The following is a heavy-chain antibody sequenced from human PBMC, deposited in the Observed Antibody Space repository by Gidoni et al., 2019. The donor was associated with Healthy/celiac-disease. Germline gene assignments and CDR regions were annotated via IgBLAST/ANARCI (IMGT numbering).Heavy chain of an antibody. J-gene: IGHJ4*02. D-gene: IGHD3-3*01. Sequence: VEYGGGLVKPGGYLRLSCASSGLTFRSDSMNWVRQAPGKGPEWVSSISGSSSYIYDADSVKGGFTISRDNAKNSRYLQMHSLKAEDTAVSCCTRAPWECLSYFDYWGQGTLVTVSS. CDR3: TRAPWECLSYFDY. V-gene: IGHV3-21*01. CDR2: ISGSSSYI. CDR1: GLTFRSDS.